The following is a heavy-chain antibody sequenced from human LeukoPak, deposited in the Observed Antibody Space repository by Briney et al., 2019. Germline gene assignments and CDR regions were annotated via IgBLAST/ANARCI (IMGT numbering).Heavy chain of an antibody. J-gene: IGHJ4*02. D-gene: IGHD3-10*01. CDR2: LYTSGST. V-gene: IGHV4-61*02. Sequence: SETLSLTCTVSGGSITSGIYYWGWIRQPAGKGLEWIGRLYTSGSTRYNPALKSRVTISVDTSKNQFSLKLSSVTAADTAVYYCARHRMVRGVIIPQYYFDYWGQGTLVTVSS. CDR3: ARHRMVRGVIIPQYYFDY. CDR1: GGSITSGIYY.